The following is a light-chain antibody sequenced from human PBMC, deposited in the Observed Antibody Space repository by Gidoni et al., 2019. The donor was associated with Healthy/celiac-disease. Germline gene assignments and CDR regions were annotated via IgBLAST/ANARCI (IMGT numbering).Light chain of an antibody. CDR3: QKYNSAPPFT. Sequence: DIQITQSPSSLSASVGYRVTITCRASQGISNYLAWYQQKPGKVPKLLIYAASTLQSGVPSRFSGSGSGTDFTLTISSLQPEDVATYYCQKYNSAPPFTFGPGTKVDIK. CDR2: AAS. V-gene: IGKV1-27*01. CDR1: QGISNY. J-gene: IGKJ3*01.